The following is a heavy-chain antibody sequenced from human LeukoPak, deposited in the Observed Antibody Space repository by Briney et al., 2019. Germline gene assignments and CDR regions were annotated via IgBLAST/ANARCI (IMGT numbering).Heavy chain of an antibody. CDR3: ARGPRCYGSGSYTPYFDY. D-gene: IGHD3-10*01. CDR2: INHSGST. Sequence: SETPSLICAVYGGSFSGYYWSWSRQPPGKGLEWIGEINHSGSTNYNPSLKSRVTISVDTSKNQFSLKLSSVTAADTAVYYCARGPRCYGSGSYTPYFDYWGQGTLVTVSS. V-gene: IGHV4-34*01. CDR1: GGSFSGYY. J-gene: IGHJ4*02.